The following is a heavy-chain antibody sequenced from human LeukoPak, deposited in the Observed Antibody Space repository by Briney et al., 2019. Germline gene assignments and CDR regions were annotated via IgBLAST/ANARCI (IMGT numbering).Heavy chain of an antibody. CDR2: IASETYGGTA. Sequence: GGSLRLSCTASGFTFGDYAMTWVRQAPGKGLEWVGFIASETYGGTAEYAASVKGRFTISRDDSKGVAYLQVNSLKTEDTAVYYCTRDQTPYYWGQGTLVTVSS. CDR3: TRDQTPYY. CDR1: GFTFGDYA. V-gene: IGHV3-49*04. J-gene: IGHJ4*02.